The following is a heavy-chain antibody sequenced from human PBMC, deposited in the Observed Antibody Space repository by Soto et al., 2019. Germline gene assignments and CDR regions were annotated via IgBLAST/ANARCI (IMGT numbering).Heavy chain of an antibody. V-gene: IGHV3-23*01. J-gene: IGHJ4*02. CDR3: AKVYYDILTGYYQYYFDY. CDR2: ISGSGGST. D-gene: IGHD3-9*01. CDR1: GFSFSSYA. Sequence: PGGSLRLSCAASGFSFSSYAMSWVRQAPGKGLEWVSAISGSGGSTYYADSVKGRFTISRDNSKNTLYLQMNSLRAEDTAVYYCAKVYYDILTGYYQYYFDYWGQGTLVTVSS.